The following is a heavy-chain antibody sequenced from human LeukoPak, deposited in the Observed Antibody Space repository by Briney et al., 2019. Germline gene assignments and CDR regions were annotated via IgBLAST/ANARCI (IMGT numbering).Heavy chain of an antibody. V-gene: IGHV1-2*02. CDR2: SNPNSGGT. CDR3: ASSDSSGWYSNYYYYYYMDV. Sequence: ASVKVSCKASGYTFTGYYMHWVRQAPGQGLEWMGGSNPNSGGTNYAQKFQGRVTMTRDTSISTAYMELSRLRSDDTAVYYCASSDSSGWYSNYYYYYYMDVWGKGTTVTVSS. D-gene: IGHD6-19*01. J-gene: IGHJ6*03. CDR1: GYTFTGYY.